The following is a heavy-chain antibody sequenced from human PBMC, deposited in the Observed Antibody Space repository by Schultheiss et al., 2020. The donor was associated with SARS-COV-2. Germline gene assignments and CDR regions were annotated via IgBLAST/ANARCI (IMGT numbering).Heavy chain of an antibody. V-gene: IGHV3-7*01. CDR2: IKQDGSEK. Sequence: GGSLRLSCAASGFTFSSYWMSWVRQAPGKGLEWVANIKQDGSEKYYVDSVKGRFTISRDNAKNSLYLQMNILRAEDTAVYYCARGPLGRYDYVWGSYNWFDPWSQGTLVTVSS. CDR1: GFTFSSYW. D-gene: IGHD3-16*01. CDR3: ARGPLGRYDYVWGSYNWFDP. J-gene: IGHJ5*02.